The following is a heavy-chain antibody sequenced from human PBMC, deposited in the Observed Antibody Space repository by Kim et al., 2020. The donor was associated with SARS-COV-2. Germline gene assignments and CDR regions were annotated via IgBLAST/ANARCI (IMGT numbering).Heavy chain of an antibody. J-gene: IGHJ2*01. CDR1: GFTFSNYW. D-gene: IGHD3-10*01. V-gene: IGHV3-7*01. CDR2: IKEDGSEK. Sequence: GGSLRLSCEVSGFTFSNYWMSWVRQAPGKGLEWVANIKEDGSEKYFVDSVKGRFTISRDNVLNSLFLQMNYLGAEDTALYYCARSGAGSGSFDLWGRGTLVTVSS. CDR3: ARSGAGSGSFDL.